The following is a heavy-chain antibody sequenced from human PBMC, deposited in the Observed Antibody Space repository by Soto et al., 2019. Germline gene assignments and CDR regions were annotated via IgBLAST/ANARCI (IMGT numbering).Heavy chain of an antibody. J-gene: IGHJ6*02. Sequence: GSSVKVSCKASGYTFTGYYMHWVRQAPGQGLEWMGWINPNSGGTNYAQKFQGWVTMTRDTSISTAYMELSRLRSEDTAVYYSARAYQLPHYYGMDVWGQGTTVTVSS. D-gene: IGHD2-2*01. V-gene: IGHV1-2*04. CDR1: GYTFTGYY. CDR2: INPNSGGT. CDR3: ARAYQLPHYYGMDV.